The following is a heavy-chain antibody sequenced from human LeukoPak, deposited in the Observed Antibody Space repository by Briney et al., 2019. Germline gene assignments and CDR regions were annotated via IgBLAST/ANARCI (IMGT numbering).Heavy chain of an antibody. CDR1: GGSFSGYY. CDR2: INHSGST. CDR3: ARSKAAGTADY. Sequence: SETLSLTCAVSGGSFSGYYWSWIRQPPGKGLECIGAINHSGSTNYNPSPKSRVHISVESSKKQFSLKMSSVTAADTAVYYCARSKAAGTADYWGQGTLVSDCS. V-gene: IGHV4-34*01. D-gene: IGHD6-13*01. J-gene: IGHJ4*02.